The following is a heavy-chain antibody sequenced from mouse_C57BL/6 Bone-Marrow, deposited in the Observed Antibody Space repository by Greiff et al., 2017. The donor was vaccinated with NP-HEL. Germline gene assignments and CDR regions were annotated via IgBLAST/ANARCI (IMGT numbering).Heavy chain of an antibody. V-gene: IGHV2-6*03. CDR1: GFSLPSYG. D-gene: IGHD1-1*01. J-gene: IGHJ3*01. CDR3: ARENYGSSSFAY. Sequence: QVQLKESGPGLVAPSQSLSIPCTVSGFSLPSYGVHWVRQPPGKGLEWLVVIWSDGSPTYNSALKSRLSISKDNSKSQVFLKMNSLQTDDTAMYYCARENYGSSSFAYWGQGTLVTVSA. CDR2: IWSDGSP.